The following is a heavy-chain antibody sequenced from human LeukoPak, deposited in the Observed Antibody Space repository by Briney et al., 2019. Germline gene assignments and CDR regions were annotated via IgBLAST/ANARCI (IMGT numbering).Heavy chain of an antibody. J-gene: IGHJ6*02. CDR1: GYTFTSYA. V-gene: IGHV1-3*01. CDR2: INAGNGNT. Sequence: GASVKVSCKASGYTFTSYAMHWVRQAPGQRLEWMGWINAGNGNTKYSQKFQGRVTITRDTSASTAYMELSSLRSEDTAVYYCAGYYGDPSYYYGMDVWGQGTLVTVSS. CDR3: AGYYGDPSYYYGMDV. D-gene: IGHD4-17*01.